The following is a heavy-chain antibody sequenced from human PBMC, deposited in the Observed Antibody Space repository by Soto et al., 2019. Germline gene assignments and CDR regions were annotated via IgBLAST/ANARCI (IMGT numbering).Heavy chain of an antibody. D-gene: IGHD2-2*02. V-gene: IGHV3-30-3*01. CDR2: ISYDGSNK. Sequence: AGGSLRLSCAASGFTFSSYAMHWVRQAPGKGLEWVAVISYDGSNKYYADSVKGRFTISRDNSKNTLYLQMNSLRAEDTAVYYCARDGVSHCSSTSCYTYYYGMDVWGQGTTVTVSS. J-gene: IGHJ6*02. CDR3: ARDGVSHCSSTSCYTYYYGMDV. CDR1: GFTFSSYA.